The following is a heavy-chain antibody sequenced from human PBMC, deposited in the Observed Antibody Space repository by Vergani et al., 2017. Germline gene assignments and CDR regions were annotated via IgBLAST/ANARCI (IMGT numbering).Heavy chain of an antibody. J-gene: IGHJ4*02. CDR1: GYSISSGYY. CDR3: ARDAATIFGVVIYYFDY. CDR2: IYHSGST. D-gene: IGHD3-3*01. Sequence: QVQLQESGPGLVKPSETLSLTCTVSGYSISSGYYWGWIRQPPGKGLEWIGSIYHSGSTYYNPSLKSRVTISVDTSKNQFSLKLSSVTAADTAVYYCARDAATIFGVVIYYFDYWGQGTLVTVSS. V-gene: IGHV4-38-2*02.